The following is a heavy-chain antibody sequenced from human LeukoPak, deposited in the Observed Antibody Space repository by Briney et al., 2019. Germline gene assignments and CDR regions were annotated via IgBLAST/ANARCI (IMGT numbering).Heavy chain of an antibody. CDR3: ARGAHYYDSSGHDAFDI. CDR1: GGSISSSTYF. V-gene: IGHV4-39*07. D-gene: IGHD3-22*01. J-gene: IGHJ3*02. Sequence: SETLSLTCTVSGGSISSSTYFWGWIRQPPVKGLEWIGSIYHSGSTYYNPSLKSRVTMSVDTSKNQFSLKLSSVTAADTAVYYCARGAHYYDSSGHDAFDIWGQGTMVTVSS. CDR2: IYHSGST.